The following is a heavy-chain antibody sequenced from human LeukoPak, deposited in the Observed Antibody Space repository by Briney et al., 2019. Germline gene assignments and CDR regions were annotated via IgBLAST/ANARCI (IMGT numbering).Heavy chain of an antibody. CDR3: ARVLYDSSGYYFAY. J-gene: IGHJ4*02. Sequence: SETLSLTCTVSGGSITSYYWNWIRQPPGRGLEWIGYIHYSGKNYYNPSLKSRLTMSVDTSKNQFSLKLSSVTAADTAVYYCARVLYDSSGYYFAYWGQGTLVTVSS. D-gene: IGHD3-22*01. CDR2: IHYSGKN. CDR1: GGSITSYY. V-gene: IGHV4-59*01.